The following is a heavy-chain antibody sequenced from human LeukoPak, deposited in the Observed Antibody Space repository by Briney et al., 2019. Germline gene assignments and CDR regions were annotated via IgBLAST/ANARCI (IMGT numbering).Heavy chain of an antibody. V-gene: IGHV4-61*02. J-gene: IGHJ4*02. Sequence: SETLSLTCTVSGGSISSGSYYWSWIRQPAGKGLEWIGRIYTSGSTNYNPSRESRVTISVDTSKNQFSLKLSSVTAADTTVYYCARESRGAPFDYWGQGTLVTVSS. CDR2: IYTSGST. CDR1: GGSISSGSYY. CDR3: ARESRGAPFDY. D-gene: IGHD1-26*01.